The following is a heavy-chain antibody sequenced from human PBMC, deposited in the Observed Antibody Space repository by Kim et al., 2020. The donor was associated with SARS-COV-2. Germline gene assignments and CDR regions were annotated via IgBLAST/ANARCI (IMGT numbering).Heavy chain of an antibody. V-gene: IGHV3-20*04. D-gene: IGHD3-10*01. CDR1: GFTFDDYG. CDR3: ARAEYYYGSGSYGDY. Sequence: GGSLRLSCAASGFTFDDYGMSWVRQAPGKGLEWVSGINWNGGSTGYADSVKGRFTISRDNAKNSLYLQMNSLRAEDTALYYCARAEYYYGSGSYGDYWGQGTLVTVSS. CDR2: INWNGGST. J-gene: IGHJ4*02.